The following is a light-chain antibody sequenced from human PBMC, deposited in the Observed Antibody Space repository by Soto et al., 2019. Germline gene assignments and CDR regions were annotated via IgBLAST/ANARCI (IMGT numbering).Light chain of an antibody. Sequence: QSALTQPPSVSGSPGQSVTISCTGTSSDVGGYNYVSWYQQHPGKAPKLMIYEVSKRPSWVPYRFSGSKSGNTTSLTVSGLQAEDEADYYCSSYEGSNIPFGTGTKLTVL. CDR2: EVS. CDR3: SSYEGSNIP. J-gene: IGLJ1*01. CDR1: SSDVGGYNY. V-gene: IGLV2-8*01.